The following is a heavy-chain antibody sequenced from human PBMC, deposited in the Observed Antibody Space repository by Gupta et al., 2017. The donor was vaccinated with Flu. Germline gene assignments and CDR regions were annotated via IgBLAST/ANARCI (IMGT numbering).Heavy chain of an antibody. CDR1: GDSITTNY. CDR3: ARGLGYPRVSRPGYFDY. J-gene: IGHJ4*02. D-gene: IGHD2-15*01. V-gene: IGHV4-59*01. CDR2: IYNSVNT. Sequence: VQLQESGPGLVKPSETLSLTCSVSGDSITTNYWSWIRQPPGRGLEWIGYIYNSVNTDYNPPLESRASISIEASKNHVALNLRSGTAADTAIYYCARGLGYPRVSRPGYFDYWGQGALVAVSS.